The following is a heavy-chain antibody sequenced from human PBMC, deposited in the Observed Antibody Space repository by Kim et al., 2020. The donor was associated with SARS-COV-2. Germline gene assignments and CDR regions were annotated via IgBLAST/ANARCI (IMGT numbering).Heavy chain of an antibody. D-gene: IGHD2-2*01. J-gene: IGHJ4*02. Sequence: GGSLRLSCAASGFTFSSYGMHWVRQAPGKWPEWVAFISYDGNNEDYADSVKGRFTISRDNSKNTLALQMNSLRTEDTAVYYCVGDCSSISCRTQQFDYWGLGTLVTVSS. V-gene: IGHV3-30*03. CDR3: VGDCSSISCRTQQFDY. CDR2: ISYDGNNE. CDR1: GFTFSSYG.